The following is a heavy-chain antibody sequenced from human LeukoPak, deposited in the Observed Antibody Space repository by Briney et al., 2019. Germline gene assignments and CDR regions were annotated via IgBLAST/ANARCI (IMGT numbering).Heavy chain of an antibody. Sequence: PGGSLRLSCAASGFTFDDYGMSWVRQAPGKGLESVSGINWDGGSTGYADSVKGRFTISRDNAKNSLYLQMNSLRAEDTALYYCAREGHDYGDYSWFDPWGQGTLVTVSS. D-gene: IGHD4-17*01. CDR3: AREGHDYGDYSWFDP. CDR2: INWDGGST. CDR1: GFTFDDYG. J-gene: IGHJ5*02. V-gene: IGHV3-20*04.